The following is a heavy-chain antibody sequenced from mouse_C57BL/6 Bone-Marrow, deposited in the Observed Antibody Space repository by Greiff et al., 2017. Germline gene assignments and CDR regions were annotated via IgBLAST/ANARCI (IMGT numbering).Heavy chain of an antibody. Sequence: VQLQQSGPELVKPGASVKIPCKASGYTFTDYNMDWVKQSHGKSLEWIGDINPNNGGTIYNQKFKGKATLTVDKSSSTAYMELRSLTSEDTAVYYCARFASNCVSYWYFDVWGTGTTVTVSS. D-gene: IGHD4-1*01. CDR3: ARFASNCVSYWYFDV. J-gene: IGHJ1*03. V-gene: IGHV1-18*01. CDR2: INPNNGGT. CDR1: GYTFTDYN.